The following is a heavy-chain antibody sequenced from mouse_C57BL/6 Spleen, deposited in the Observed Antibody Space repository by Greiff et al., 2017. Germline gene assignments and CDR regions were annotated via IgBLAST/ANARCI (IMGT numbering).Heavy chain of an antibody. D-gene: IGHD1-1*01. CDR1: GYTFTDYY. Sequence: QVQLQQPGPELVKPGASVKISCKASGYTFTDYYINWVKQRPGQGLEWIGRIFPGSGSTYYNEKFKGKATLTVDKSSSTAYMLRSILTSEDSAVYYSARTVYYLDDWGQGTTLTVSS. CDR2: IFPGSGST. CDR3: ARTVYYLDD. J-gene: IGHJ2*01. V-gene: IGHV1-75*01.